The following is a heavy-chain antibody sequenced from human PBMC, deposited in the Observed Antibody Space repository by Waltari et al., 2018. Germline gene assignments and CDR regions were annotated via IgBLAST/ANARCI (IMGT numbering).Heavy chain of an antibody. J-gene: IGHJ4*02. CDR3: AGDRAIGLFFDY. Sequence: WGSWVRQAPEKGLELIGQVYHSGKTHYNPSLQSRVTISVDKPKNQFSLNLNSVTAADTAVYYCAGDRAIGLFFDYWGRGTLVTVSS. D-gene: IGHD2-2*01. CDR1: W. V-gene: IGHV4-4*02. CDR2: VYHSGKT.